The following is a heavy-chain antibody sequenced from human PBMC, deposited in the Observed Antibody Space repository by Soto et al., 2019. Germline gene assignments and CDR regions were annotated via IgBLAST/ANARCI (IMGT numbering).Heavy chain of an antibody. J-gene: IGHJ6*02. D-gene: IGHD3-16*02. CDR3: ARGDYVWGSYLPVGGMDV. CDR2: IIPIFGTA. CDR1: GGTFSSYS. V-gene: IGHV1-69*13. Sequence: ASVKVSCKASGGTFSSYSISWVRQAPVQGLEWMGGIIPIFGTANYAQKFQGRVTITADESTSTAYMELSSLRSEDTAVYYCARGDYVWGSYLPVGGMDVWGQGTTVTVSS.